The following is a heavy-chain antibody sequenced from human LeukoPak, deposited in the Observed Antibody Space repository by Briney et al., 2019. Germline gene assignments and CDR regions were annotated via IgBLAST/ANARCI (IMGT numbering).Heavy chain of an antibody. Sequence: SETLSLTCTVSGASISTHYWSWLRQPPGKELEWIAYLRDTESTKDNPSLKSRVALSADTSKNQFSLRLTSVTAADTPIYYCATLKRGSVFGYFKFWGQGLLVTVSS. CDR2: LRDTEST. J-gene: IGHJ4*02. V-gene: IGHV4-59*11. CDR1: GASISTHY. CDR3: ATLKRGSVFGYFKF. D-gene: IGHD3-3*01.